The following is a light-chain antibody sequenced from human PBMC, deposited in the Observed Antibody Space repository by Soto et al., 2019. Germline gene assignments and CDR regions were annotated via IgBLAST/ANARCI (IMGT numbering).Light chain of an antibody. Sequence: QSALTQPASVSGSPGQSITISCTGASSDVGSYNHVSWYQQHPGKAPKLMIYEGGQRPSGISDRFSGSKSGNTASLTISGLQAEDEADYFCCSYAGSLTHVLFGGGTKLTVL. CDR3: CSYAGSLTHVL. V-gene: IGLV2-23*01. CDR2: EGG. CDR1: SSDVGSYNH. J-gene: IGLJ2*01.